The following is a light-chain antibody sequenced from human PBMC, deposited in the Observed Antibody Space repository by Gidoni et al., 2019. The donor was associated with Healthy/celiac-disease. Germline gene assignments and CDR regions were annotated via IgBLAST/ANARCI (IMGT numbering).Light chain of an antibody. CDR2: RDS. Sequence: SYELTKQLSVYVALGQTARITCGGHNIGSKTGHWSQQQPGQAPVLVISRDSNRPSGIPERFSGSNSGNTATLTISRAQAGDEADYYCQVWDSSTVVFGGGTKLTVL. V-gene: IGLV3-9*01. J-gene: IGLJ2*01. CDR1: NIGSKT. CDR3: QVWDSSTVV.